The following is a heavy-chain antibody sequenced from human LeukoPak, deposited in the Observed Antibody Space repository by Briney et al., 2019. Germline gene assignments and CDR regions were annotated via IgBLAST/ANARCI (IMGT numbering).Heavy chain of an antibody. Sequence: SVKVSCKASGGTFSSYAISWVRQAPGQGLEWMGRIIPILGIANYAQKFQGRVTITADKSTSAAYMELSSLRSEDTAVYYCARTEEGSAFDIWGQGTMVTVSS. CDR2: IIPILGIA. CDR1: GGTFSSYA. CDR3: ARTEEGSAFDI. V-gene: IGHV1-69*04. J-gene: IGHJ3*02.